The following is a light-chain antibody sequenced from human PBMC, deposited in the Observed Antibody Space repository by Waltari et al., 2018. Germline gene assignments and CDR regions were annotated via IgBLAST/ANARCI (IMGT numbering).Light chain of an antibody. V-gene: IGLV3-19*01. CDR1: SLRSYY. J-gene: IGLJ3*02. CDR2: GKN. Sequence: SSELTQDPAVSVALGQTVRITCQGDSLRSYYESWYQQKPGQAPVLVIYGKNNRPSGIPDRFSGSSSGNTASLTITGAQAEDEADYYCYSRDSSGNHLVFGGGTKLTVL. CDR3: YSRDSSGNHLV.